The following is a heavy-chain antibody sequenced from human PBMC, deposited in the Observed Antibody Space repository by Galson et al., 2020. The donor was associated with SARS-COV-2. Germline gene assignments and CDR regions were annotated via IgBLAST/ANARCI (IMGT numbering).Heavy chain of an antibody. CDR2: ISGSGGSP. CDR1: GLSISNYA. CDR3: AKDLGYMAV. V-gene: IGHV3-23*01. J-gene: IGHJ6*03. D-gene: IGHD3-16*01. Sequence: GESLKNSCAASGLSISNYAMSWVRQVPGTGLEWVSSISGSGGSPYYPDSVKGRFTISRDNSKNTLYLQMNSLRAEDTALYYCAKDLGYMAVWGKGTTVTISS.